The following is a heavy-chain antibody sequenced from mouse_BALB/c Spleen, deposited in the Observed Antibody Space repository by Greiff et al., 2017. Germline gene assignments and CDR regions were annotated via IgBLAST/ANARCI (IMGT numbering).Heavy chain of an antibody. CDR1: GFTFSSYA. CDR2: ISSGGST. CDR3: ARRDYGNFDY. D-gene: IGHD2-1*01. Sequence: DVMLVESGGGLVKPGGSLKLSCAASGFTFSSYAMSWVRQTPEKRLEWVASISSGGSTYYPDSVKGRFTISRDNARNILYLQMSSLRSEDTAMYYCARRDYGNFDYWGQGTTLTVSS. V-gene: IGHV5-6-5*01. J-gene: IGHJ2*01.